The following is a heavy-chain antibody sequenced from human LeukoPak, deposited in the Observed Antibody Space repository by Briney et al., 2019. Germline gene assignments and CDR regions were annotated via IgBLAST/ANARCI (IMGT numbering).Heavy chain of an antibody. CDR2: INHSGST. J-gene: IGHJ4*02. CDR1: GGSFSGYY. CDR3: ARGPYDYVWGSYRYPPLRD. Sequence: PSETLSLTCAVYGGSFSGYYWSWIRQPPGKGLEWIGEINHSGSTNYNPSLKSRVTISVDTSKNQFSLKLSSVTAADTAVYYCARGPYDYVWGSYRYPPLRDWGQGTLVTVSS. V-gene: IGHV4-34*01. D-gene: IGHD3-16*02.